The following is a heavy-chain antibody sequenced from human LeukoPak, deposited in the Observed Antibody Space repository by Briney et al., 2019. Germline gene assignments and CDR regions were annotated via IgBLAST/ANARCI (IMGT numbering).Heavy chain of an antibody. J-gene: IGHJ3*01. CDR2: ISYSERT. V-gene: IGHV4-59*04. Sequence: SETLSLSCTVSGGSVTDYYWSWHRQSPGKGLEWIGIISYSERTYYKPSLRSRITMSVDTSKIQCSLILISVTAADTAVYYCAGRLCQIVANAFDVWGQGTMITVSS. CDR3: AGRLCQIVANAFDV. CDR1: GGSVTDYY. D-gene: IGHD3-22*01.